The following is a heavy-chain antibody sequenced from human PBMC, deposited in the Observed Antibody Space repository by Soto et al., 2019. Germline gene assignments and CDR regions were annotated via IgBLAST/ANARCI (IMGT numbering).Heavy chain of an antibody. J-gene: IGHJ5*02. CDR2: IHYSGST. Sequence: QVQLQELGPGLVQPSETLSLTCTVSGGSITGYYWSWIRQPPGKGPEWIGNIHYSGSTNYNPSLKSRVTIXVXTXMTQFSLRLSSVTAAETAVYYCARHSYYSTPLRFDPWGQGTLVTVSS. V-gene: IGHV4-59*08. CDR1: GGSITGYY. D-gene: IGHD4-4*01. CDR3: ARHSYYSTPLRFDP.